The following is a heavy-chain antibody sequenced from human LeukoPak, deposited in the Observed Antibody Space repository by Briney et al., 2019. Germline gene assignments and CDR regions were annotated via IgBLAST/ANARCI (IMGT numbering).Heavy chain of an antibody. CDR3: GSGFYFDY. D-gene: IGHD5-12*01. Sequence: PGGSLRLSCAASGFTFSSYWMSWVRQAPGKGLEWVAVISYDGSNKYYADSVKGRFTISRDNSKNTLYLQMNSLRAEDTAVYYCGSGFYFDYWGQGTLVTVSS. V-gene: IGHV3-30*03. J-gene: IGHJ4*02. CDR2: ISYDGSNK. CDR1: GFTFSSYW.